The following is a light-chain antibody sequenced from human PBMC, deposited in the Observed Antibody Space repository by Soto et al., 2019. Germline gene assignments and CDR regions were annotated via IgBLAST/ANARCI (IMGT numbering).Light chain of an antibody. CDR2: EVI. J-gene: IGLJ2*01. V-gene: IGLV2-14*01. CDR3: SSYTITSTVI. CDR1: SSDVGGHNY. Sequence: QSALTQPASVSGSPGQSITISCTGTSSDVGGHNYVSWYQHHPGQAPKLIIYEVIHRPSGVSNRFSASKSGNTASLTISGLQSEDEAYYYCSSYTITSTVIFGGGTKLTVL.